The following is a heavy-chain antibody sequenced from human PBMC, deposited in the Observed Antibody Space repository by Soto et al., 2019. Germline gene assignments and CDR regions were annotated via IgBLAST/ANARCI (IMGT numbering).Heavy chain of an antibody. J-gene: IGHJ4*02. V-gene: IGHV3-30*18. CDR1: GFTFSHYA. CDR2: MSYDGSNE. D-gene: IGHD1-26*01. Sequence: QVQLVESGGGVVQSGRSLRLSCAASGFTFSHYAMHWVRQAPGKGLEWVALMSYDGSNEYYADSVKGRFTISRDNSKNTLYLQMNSLRAEDMAVYYCAKDGSHNFDYWGQGTLVTVSS. CDR3: AKDGSHNFDY.